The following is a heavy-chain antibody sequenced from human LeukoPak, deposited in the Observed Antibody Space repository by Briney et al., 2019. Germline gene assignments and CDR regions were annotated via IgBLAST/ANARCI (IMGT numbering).Heavy chain of an antibody. D-gene: IGHD3-16*01. J-gene: IGHJ4*02. CDR3: VSGWGLWGGEY. CDR2: IYYTGPT. Sequence: SETLSLTCTVSGVSISTSRYYWGWIRQPPGKGLEWIGNIYYTGPTYYNASLESRVTISLDTSKNQFFLKLNSVTAADTAMYYCVSGWGLWGGEYWGQGTLVTVSS. V-gene: IGHV4-39*01. CDR1: GVSISTSRYY.